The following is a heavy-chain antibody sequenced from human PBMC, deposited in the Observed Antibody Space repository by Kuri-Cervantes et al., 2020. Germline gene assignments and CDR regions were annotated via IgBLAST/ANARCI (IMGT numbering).Heavy chain of an antibody. V-gene: IGHV4-30-2*01. Sequence: SETLSLTCAVSGGSISSGGYSWSWILQPPGKGLEWIGYIYHSGSTYYNPSLKSRVTMSVDTSKNQFTLKLTSVTAADTAVYFCAREWTTRVDYWGQGTLVTVSS. CDR1: GGSISSGGYS. CDR3: AREWTTRVDY. D-gene: IGHD3/OR15-3a*01. J-gene: IGHJ4*02. CDR2: IYHSGST.